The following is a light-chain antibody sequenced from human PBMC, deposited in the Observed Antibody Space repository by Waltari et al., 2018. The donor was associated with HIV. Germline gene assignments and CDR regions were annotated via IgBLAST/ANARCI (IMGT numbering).Light chain of an antibody. CDR3: ATWDDSLSVVV. CDR2: RNN. V-gene: IGLV1-47*01. Sequence: QSVLTQPPSASGTPGQRVTISCSGSRSNIVSNYGSWYQQLPGTAPKLILYRNNQRPSGVPDRFSGSKSGTSASLAISGLRSEDEADYYCATWDDSLSVVVFGGGTKLTVL. J-gene: IGLJ2*01. CDR1: RSNIVSNY.